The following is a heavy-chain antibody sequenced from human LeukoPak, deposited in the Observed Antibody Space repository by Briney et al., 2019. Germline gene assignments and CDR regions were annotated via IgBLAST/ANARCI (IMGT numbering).Heavy chain of an antibody. D-gene: IGHD5-18*01. CDR3: AKDHVVISYGIFDY. Sequence: PGGSLRLSCAASGLTVSSNYMTWVRQAPGKGLKWVSVIYSDDSTFYADSVRGRFTISRDNSKNTVYLQMNSLRAEDTAVYYCAKDHVVISYGIFDYWGQGTLVTVSS. CDR1: GLTVSSNY. CDR2: IYSDDST. J-gene: IGHJ4*02. V-gene: IGHV3-66*02.